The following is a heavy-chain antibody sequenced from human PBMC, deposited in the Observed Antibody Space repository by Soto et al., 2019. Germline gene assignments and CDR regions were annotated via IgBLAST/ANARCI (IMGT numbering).Heavy chain of an antibody. CDR1: GFSLSTSGMC. CDR3: ARIKSLFVMDV. V-gene: IGHV2-70*11. J-gene: IGHJ6*04. CDR2: IDWDDDK. Sequence: SGPTLVNPTQTLTLTCTFSGFSLSTSGMCVSWIRQPPGKALEWLARIDWDDDKYYSTSLKTRFTISKDTSKNQVVLTMTNMDPVDTATYYCARIKSLFVMDVWGKGTTVTVSS.